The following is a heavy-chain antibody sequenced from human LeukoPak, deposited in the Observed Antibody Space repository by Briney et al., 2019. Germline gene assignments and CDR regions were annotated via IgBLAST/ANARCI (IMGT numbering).Heavy chain of an antibody. D-gene: IGHD6-13*01. J-gene: IGHJ4*02. CDR2: IYYTGST. CDR1: GGSISNYY. V-gene: IGHV4-59*01. CDR3: ARNLIPEQLVLNF. Sequence: SETLSLTCTVSGGSISNYYWNWIRQPPGKGLEWIGYIYYTGSTNYNPSLKSRVTMSVDTSKNQFSLNLKSVTPEDTTVYYCARNLIPEQLVLNFWGQGTLVTVSS.